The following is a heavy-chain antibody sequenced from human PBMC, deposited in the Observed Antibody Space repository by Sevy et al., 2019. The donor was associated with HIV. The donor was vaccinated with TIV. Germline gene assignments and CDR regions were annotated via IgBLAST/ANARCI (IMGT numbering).Heavy chain of an antibody. J-gene: IGHJ5*02. CDR2: ISSDGSNE. CDR1: AFTFTTYV. CDR3: GRDPGYFDSSGFYGYIDL. D-gene: IGHD3-22*01. V-gene: IGHV3-30*04. Sequence: GGSLRLSCAASAFTFTTYVMHWVRQAPGKGLEWVTVISSDGSNEYYADSVKGRFTISRDNSKNTLYLEMNSLGAEDTAVYFCGRDPGYFDSSGFYGYIDLWGQGTLVTVSS.